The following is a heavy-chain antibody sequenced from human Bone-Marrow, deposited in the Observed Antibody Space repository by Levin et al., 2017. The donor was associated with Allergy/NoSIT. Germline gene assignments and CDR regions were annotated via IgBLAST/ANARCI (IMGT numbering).Heavy chain of an antibody. V-gene: IGHV3-53*01. CDR1: GFTVSSNY. D-gene: IGHD5-24*01. CDR2: IYSGGSI. J-gene: IGHJ4*02. CDR3: ARARDGYNLYY. Sequence: PGGSLRLSCAASGFTVSSNYMSWVRQAPGKGLEWVSVIYSGGSIYYADSVKGRFTMSRDNSKNTLYLQMNSLRAEDTAVYYCARARDGYNLYYWGQGTLVTVSS.